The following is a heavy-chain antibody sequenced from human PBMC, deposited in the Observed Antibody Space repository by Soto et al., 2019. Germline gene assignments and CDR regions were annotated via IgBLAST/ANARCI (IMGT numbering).Heavy chain of an antibody. J-gene: IGHJ4*02. D-gene: IGHD2-2*01. CDR1: GFTFSSYG. CDR3: AKGEEDIVVVPASIKIDY. V-gene: IGHV3-30*18. CDR2: ISYDGSNK. Sequence: QVQLVESGGGVVQPGRSLRLSCAASGFTFSSYGMHWVRQAPGKGLEWVAVISYDGSNKYYADSVKGRFTISRGNSKNTLYLQMNSLRAEDTAVYYCAKGEEDIVVVPASIKIDYWGQGTLVTVSS.